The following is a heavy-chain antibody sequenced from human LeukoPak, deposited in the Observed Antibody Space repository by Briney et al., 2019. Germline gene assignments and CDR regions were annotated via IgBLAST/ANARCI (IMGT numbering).Heavy chain of an antibody. D-gene: IGHD4-17*01. Sequence: PGASLKISCRGSGYSFTTYWIGWVRQRPGKGLEWMGIIYPDDSDTRYSPSSQGQVTISADKSISTAYLQWSSLKASDTAMYYCARLRTTVTEPFDYWGQGTLVTVPS. J-gene: IGHJ4*02. CDR1: GYSFTTYW. V-gene: IGHV5-51*01. CDR2: IYPDDSDT. CDR3: ARLRTTVTEPFDY.